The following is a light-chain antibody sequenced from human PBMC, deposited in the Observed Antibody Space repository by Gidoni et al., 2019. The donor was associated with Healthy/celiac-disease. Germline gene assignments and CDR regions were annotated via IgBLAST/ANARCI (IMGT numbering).Light chain of an antibody. V-gene: IGLV4-69*01. CDR2: LNSDGSH. Sequence: QLVLTQSPSASASLGASVKPTCTLSSGHSSYAIALHQQQPEKGPRYLMKLNSDGSHSKGDGIPDRFSGSSSGAERYLTISSLQSEDEADYYCQTWGTGSVVFGGGTKLTVL. CDR1: SGHSSYA. CDR3: QTWGTGSVV. J-gene: IGLJ2*01.